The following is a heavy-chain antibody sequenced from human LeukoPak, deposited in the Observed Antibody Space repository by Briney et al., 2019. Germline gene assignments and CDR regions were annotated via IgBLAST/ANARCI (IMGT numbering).Heavy chain of an antibody. D-gene: IGHD3-16*02. V-gene: IGHV4-34*01. J-gene: IGHJ4*02. Sequence: SETLSLTCAVYGGSFSGYYWSWIRQPPGKGLEWIGEINHSGSTNYNPSLKGRVTISVDTSKNQFSLKLSSVTAADTAVYYCARGNYVWGSYRHTHFDYWGQGTLVTVSS. CDR1: GGSFSGYY. CDR3: ARGNYVWGSYRHTHFDY. CDR2: INHSGST.